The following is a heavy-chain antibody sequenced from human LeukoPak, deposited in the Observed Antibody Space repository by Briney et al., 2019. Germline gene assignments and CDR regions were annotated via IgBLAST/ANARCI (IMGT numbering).Heavy chain of an antibody. Sequence: SETLSLTCTVSGGSISSYYWNWIRQPPGKGLEWIGYIYYSGSTKYNPSLKSRVTISVDTSKIQFTLKLSSVTAADTAVYYCARDRGLGSPRLDYWGQGTLVTVSS. CDR2: IYYSGST. CDR1: GGSISSYY. CDR3: ARDRGLGSPRLDY. V-gene: IGHV4-59*01. D-gene: IGHD3-10*01. J-gene: IGHJ4*02.